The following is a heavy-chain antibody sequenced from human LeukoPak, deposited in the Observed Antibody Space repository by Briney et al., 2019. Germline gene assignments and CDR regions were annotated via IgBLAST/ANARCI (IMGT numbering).Heavy chain of an antibody. CDR3: AKDPRPPGIGYCSSTSCPYYFDY. Sequence: GGSLRLSCAASGFTFSSYGMRWVRQAPGKGLEWVAFIRYDGSNKYYADSVKGRFTISRDNSKNTLYLQMNSLRAEDTAVYYCAKDPRPPGIGYCSSTSCPYYFDYWGQGTLVIVSS. V-gene: IGHV3-30*02. CDR2: IRYDGSNK. D-gene: IGHD2-2*01. J-gene: IGHJ4*02. CDR1: GFTFSSYG.